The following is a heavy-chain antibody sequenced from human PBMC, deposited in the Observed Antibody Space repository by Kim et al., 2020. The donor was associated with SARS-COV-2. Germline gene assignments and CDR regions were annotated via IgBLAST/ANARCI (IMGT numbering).Heavy chain of an antibody. CDR1: GFTFSDYY. J-gene: IGHJ5*02. CDR3: ARAVSTSWIDGFDP. CDR2: ISSSGSTI. Sequence: GGSLRLSCAASGFTFSDYYMSWIRQAPGKGLEWVSYISSSGSTIYYADSVKGRFTISRDNAKNSLYLQMNSLRAEDTAVYYCARAVSTSWIDGFDPWGQGTLVTVSS. V-gene: IGHV3-11*01. D-gene: IGHD2-2*01.